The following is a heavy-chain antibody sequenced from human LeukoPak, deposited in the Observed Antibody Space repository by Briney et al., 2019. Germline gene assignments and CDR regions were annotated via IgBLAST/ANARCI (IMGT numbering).Heavy chain of an antibody. J-gene: IGHJ4*02. CDR1: GFTLSDYA. CDR3: ARFIAAPYYFDY. Sequence: GGSLRLSCAVPGFTLSDYAMSWVRQAPGKGLQWVSFISSSRSYIYYADSVKGRFTISRDNAKNSLYLQMNSLRAEDTAVYYCARFIAAPYYFDYWGRGTLVTVSS. CDR2: ISSSRSYI. V-gene: IGHV3-21*01. D-gene: IGHD6-13*01.